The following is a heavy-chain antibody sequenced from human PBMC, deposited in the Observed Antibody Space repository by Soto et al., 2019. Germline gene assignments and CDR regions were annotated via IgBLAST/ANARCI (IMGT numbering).Heavy chain of an antibody. CDR2: ISYDGSNK. J-gene: IGHJ6*02. V-gene: IGHV3-30*18. Sequence: QVQLVESGGGVVQPGRSLRLSCAASGFTFSSYGMHWVRQAPGKGLEWVAVISYDGSNKYYADSVKGRFTISRDNSKNTLYLQMNSLRAEDTAVYYCAKDLKVEGHPGPMDVWGQGTTVTVSS. CDR3: AKDLKVEGHPGPMDV. CDR1: GFTFSSYG. D-gene: IGHD2-15*01.